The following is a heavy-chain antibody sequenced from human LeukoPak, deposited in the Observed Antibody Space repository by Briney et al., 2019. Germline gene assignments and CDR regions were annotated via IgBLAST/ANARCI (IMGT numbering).Heavy chain of an antibody. J-gene: IGHJ5*02. V-gene: IGHV4-34*01. CDR1: GGSFSGYY. Sequence: SETLSLTCAVYGGSFSGYYWSWIRQPPGKGLEWIGEINHSGSTNYNPSLKSRVTISVDTSKNQFSLKLSSVTAADKAVYYCARVRGDYYGSGIGNWFDPWGQGTLVTVSS. CDR3: ARVRGDYYGSGIGNWFDP. D-gene: IGHD3-10*01. CDR2: INHSGST.